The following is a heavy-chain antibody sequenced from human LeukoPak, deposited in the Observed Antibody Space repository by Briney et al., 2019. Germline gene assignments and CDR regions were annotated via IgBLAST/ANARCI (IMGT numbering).Heavy chain of an antibody. Sequence: ASVKVSCKASGGTFNSYAITWVRQAPGQGLEWMGGIIPIFGTANYAQKFQGRVTITADGSTSTAYMELSSLRSEDTAVYYCARGGLGHTYEQLDYWGQGTLVTVSS. CDR2: IIPIFGTA. CDR1: GGTFNSYA. CDR3: ARGGLGHTYEQLDY. D-gene: IGHD5-18*01. V-gene: IGHV1-69*13. J-gene: IGHJ4*02.